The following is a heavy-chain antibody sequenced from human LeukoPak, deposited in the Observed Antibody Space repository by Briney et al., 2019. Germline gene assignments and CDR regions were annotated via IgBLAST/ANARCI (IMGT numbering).Heavy chain of an antibody. D-gene: IGHD6-19*01. CDR1: GGSISSYY. V-gene: IGHV4-4*07. CDR3: ARGKQWLAFYYFDY. Sequence: SETLSLTCTVSGGSISSYYWSWIRQPAGKGLEWIGRIYTSGSTNYNPSLKSRVAMSVDTSKNQFSLKLGSVTAADTAVYYCARGKQWLAFYYFDYWGQGTLVTVSS. J-gene: IGHJ4*02. CDR2: IYTSGST.